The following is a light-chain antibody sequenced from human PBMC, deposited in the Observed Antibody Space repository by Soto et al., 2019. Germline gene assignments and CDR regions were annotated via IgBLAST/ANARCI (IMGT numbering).Light chain of an antibody. V-gene: IGKV3-11*01. CDR3: KQRSNWPSFT. J-gene: IGKJ3*01. Sequence: EIVLTQSPATLSLSPGERATLSCRASQSVSSYLAWYQQKPGQAPRLLIYDASNRATGIPARFSGSGSGTDFTLTISSLETEDFAVYYCKQRSNWPSFTFGPGTKVDIK. CDR1: QSVSSY. CDR2: DAS.